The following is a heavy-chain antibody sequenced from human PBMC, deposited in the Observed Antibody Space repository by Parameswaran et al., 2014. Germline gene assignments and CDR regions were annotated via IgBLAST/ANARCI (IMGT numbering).Heavy chain of an antibody. D-gene: IGHD3-22*01. V-gene: IGHV4-34*01. J-gene: IGHJ6*02. CDR3: ARDSSYYDSSGYYYNPRLYYGMDV. Sequence: RWIRQPPGKGLEWIGEINHSGSTNYNPSLKSRVTISVDTSKNQFSLKLSSVTAADTAVYYCARDSSYYDSSGYYYNPRLYYGMDVWGQGTTVTVS. CDR2: INHSGST.